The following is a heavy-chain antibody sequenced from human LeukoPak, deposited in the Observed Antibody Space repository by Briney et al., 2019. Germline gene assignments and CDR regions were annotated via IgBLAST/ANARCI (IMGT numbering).Heavy chain of an antibody. CDR1: GFTFSSYE. CDR2: ISSSGSTI. CDR3: ARDRSSGWGAFDY. V-gene: IGHV3-48*03. Sequence: PGGSLTLSCAASGFTFSSYEMNWVRQAPGKGLEWVSYISSSGSTIYYADSVKGRFTISRDNAKTSLYLQVNSLRAEDTAVYYCARDRSSGWGAFDYWGQGTLVTVSS. J-gene: IGHJ4*01. D-gene: IGHD6-19*01.